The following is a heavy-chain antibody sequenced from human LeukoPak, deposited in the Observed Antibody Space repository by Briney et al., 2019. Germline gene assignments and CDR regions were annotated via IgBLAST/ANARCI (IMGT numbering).Heavy chain of an antibody. D-gene: IGHD3-3*01. V-gene: IGHV4-39*01. J-gene: IGHJ4*02. CDR3: ARQSTYYDFWSGYYTVDY. CDR1: GGSISSSSYY. CDR2: IYYSGST. Sequence: SETLSLTCTVSGGSISSSSYYRGWIRQPPGKGLEWIGSIYYSGSTYYNPSLKSRVTISVDTSKNQFSLKLSSVTAADTAVYYCARQSTYYDFWSGYYTVDYWGQGTLVTVSS.